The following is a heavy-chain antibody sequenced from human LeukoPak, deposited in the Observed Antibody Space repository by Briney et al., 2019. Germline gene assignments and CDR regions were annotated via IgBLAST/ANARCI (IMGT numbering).Heavy chain of an antibody. J-gene: IGHJ3*02. CDR2: IIPIFGTA. Sequence: GASVKVSCKASGGTFSSYAISWVRQAPGQGLEWMGGIIPIFGTANYAQKFQGRVTMTSDTSTSTVYMELSSLRSEDMAVYYCARNVGSGFDIWGQGTVVTVSS. CDR3: ARNVGSGFDI. V-gene: IGHV1-69*05. CDR1: GGTFSSYA. D-gene: IGHD3-10*01.